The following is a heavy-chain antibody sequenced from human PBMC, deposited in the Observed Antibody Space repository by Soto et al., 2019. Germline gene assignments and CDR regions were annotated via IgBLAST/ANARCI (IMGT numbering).Heavy chain of an antibody. CDR1: GFTFSNYA. Sequence: PGGSLRLSCAASGFTFSNYAMSWVRQAPGKGLEWVSTISGSGGSTYYPDSVKGRFTISRGNSKNTLYLQMNSLRAEDTAVYYCAKSRGQVVVITTDYWGQGTLVTVSS. J-gene: IGHJ4*02. D-gene: IGHD3-22*01. CDR3: AKSRGQVVVITTDY. V-gene: IGHV3-23*01. CDR2: ISGSGGST.